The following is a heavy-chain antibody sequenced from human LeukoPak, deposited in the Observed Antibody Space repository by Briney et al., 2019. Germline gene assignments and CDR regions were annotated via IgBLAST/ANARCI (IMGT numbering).Heavy chain of an antibody. Sequence: SETLSLTCTVSGGSISSYYWSWIRQPPGKGLEWIGYIYYTGNTSYNPSLKSRVTISVDTSKNQFSLKLSSVIAADTAVYYCARDRPWRADYWGQGTLVTVSS. CDR2: IYYTGNT. J-gene: IGHJ4*02. V-gene: IGHV4-59*01. CDR3: ARDRPWRADY. CDR1: GGSISSYY. D-gene: IGHD6-6*01.